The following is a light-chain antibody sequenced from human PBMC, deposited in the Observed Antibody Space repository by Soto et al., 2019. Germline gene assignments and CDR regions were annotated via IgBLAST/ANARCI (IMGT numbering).Light chain of an antibody. Sequence: QSVLTQPASVSGSPGQSITISCTGSSNDIGAYKYVSWYQQYPGKAPKLIIFEVSNRPSGVSNRFSGSKSGITASLTISGLQTEDEADYYCISYTDRQSYLFGTGTKVTVL. CDR2: EVS. J-gene: IGLJ1*01. CDR3: ISYTDRQSYL. V-gene: IGLV2-14*01. CDR1: SNDIGAYKY.